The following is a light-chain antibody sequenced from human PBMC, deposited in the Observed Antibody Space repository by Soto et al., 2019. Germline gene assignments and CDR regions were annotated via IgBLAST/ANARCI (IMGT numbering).Light chain of an antibody. V-gene: IGKV3-15*01. CDR3: QQYNNWPPYT. Sequence: IVMTQSPVTLSVSPGERATLSCMASQRVSSNVAWYQQRPGQAPRLLIYGASTRATGIPARFSGSGSETEFTLTISSLQSEDFAVYYCQQYNNWPPYTFGQGTKVDIK. J-gene: IGKJ2*01. CDR1: QRVSSN. CDR2: GAS.